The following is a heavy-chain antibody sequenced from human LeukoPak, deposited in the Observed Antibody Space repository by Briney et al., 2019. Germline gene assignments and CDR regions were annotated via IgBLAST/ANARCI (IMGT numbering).Heavy chain of an antibody. CDR2: INHSGST. CDR3: ARGSLAYYDFWSGYYGDYYYYTDV. D-gene: IGHD3-3*01. J-gene: IGHJ6*03. Sequence: PSETLSLTCAVYGGSFSGYYWSWIRQPPGKGLEWIGEINHSGSTNYNPSLKSRVTISVDTSKNQFSLKLSSVTAADTAVYYCARGSLAYYDFWSGYYGDYYYYTDVWGKGTTVTVSS. V-gene: IGHV4-34*01. CDR1: GGSFSGYY.